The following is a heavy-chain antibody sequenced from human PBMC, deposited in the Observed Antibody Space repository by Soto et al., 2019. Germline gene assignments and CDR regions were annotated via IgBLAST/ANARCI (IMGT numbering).Heavy chain of an antibody. D-gene: IGHD3-22*01. V-gene: IGHV3-72*01. J-gene: IGHJ4*02. Sequence: EVQLVESGGGLVQPGGSLRLSCAASGFTFSDHYMDWVRQAPGKGLEWVGRTRNKANSYTTEYAASVKGRFTISRDDSKNSLYLQMNSLKTEDTAVYYCARVSAGYDSSGYHSEYFDYWGQGTLVTVSS. CDR1: GFTFSDHY. CDR3: ARVSAGYDSSGYHSEYFDY. CDR2: TRNKANSYTT.